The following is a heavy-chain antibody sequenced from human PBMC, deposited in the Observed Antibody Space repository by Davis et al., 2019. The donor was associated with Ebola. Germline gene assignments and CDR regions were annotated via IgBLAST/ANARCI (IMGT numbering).Heavy chain of an antibody. D-gene: IGHD3-10*01. CDR3: ARRVPMGNWFDP. Sequence: MPSETLSLTCTVSGGSISDHYWCWIRQPPGKALEWIGYIYYDGTTNYNPSLKSRVTISLDPSKNQLSLKLSSVTAADTAVYYCARRVPMGNWFDPWGQGTTVTVSS. J-gene: IGHJ5*01. CDR1: GGSISDHY. V-gene: IGHV4-59*08. CDR2: IYYDGTT.